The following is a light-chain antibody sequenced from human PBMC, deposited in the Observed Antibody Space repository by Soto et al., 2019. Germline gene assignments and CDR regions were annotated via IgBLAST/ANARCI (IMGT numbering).Light chain of an antibody. V-gene: IGKV1-39*01. CDR2: AAS. J-gene: IGKJ2*01. CDR1: QSITNY. Sequence: DIPMTQSPSSLSVFVGDRVTITCRASQSITNYLNWYQQKPGKAPKLLVYAASSLQSGVPSRFSGNGSGTDFTLTISSLQPEDFASYYCQQSDSYPYTFGQGTKLEIK. CDR3: QQSDSYPYT.